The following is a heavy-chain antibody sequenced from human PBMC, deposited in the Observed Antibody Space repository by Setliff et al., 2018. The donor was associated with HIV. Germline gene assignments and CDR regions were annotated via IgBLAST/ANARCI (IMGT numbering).Heavy chain of an antibody. CDR3: ARGDGDTMVRGVIIPNWFDP. CDR1: GGSIRGYY. J-gene: IGHJ5*02. D-gene: IGHD3-10*01. CDR2: VFYTGST. Sequence: PSETLSLTCTVSGGSIRGYYWSWLRQPPGKGLEWIGYVFYTGSTTYSPSLKSRLTISVDTSQHQFSLKLSSVTAADTAVYYCARGDGDTMVRGVIIPNWFDPWGQGTRVTVSS. V-gene: IGHV4-59*12.